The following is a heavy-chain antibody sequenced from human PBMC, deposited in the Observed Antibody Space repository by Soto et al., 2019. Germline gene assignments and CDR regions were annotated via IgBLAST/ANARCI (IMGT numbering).Heavy chain of an antibody. CDR1: RFAFSTDW. Sequence: QLVESGGGLVKPGASLRLSCVDSRFAFSTDWMTWVRQAPGRGLEWVGRIKSKADGGTADCAAPVKGRFTISRDDSRNTLYLQMNSLKTEDTAVYYCTAMNDRDAFNIWGQGAMVTVSS. CDR3: TAMNDRDAFNI. V-gene: IGHV3-15*01. J-gene: IGHJ3*02. D-gene: IGHD1-1*01. CDR2: IKSKADGGTA.